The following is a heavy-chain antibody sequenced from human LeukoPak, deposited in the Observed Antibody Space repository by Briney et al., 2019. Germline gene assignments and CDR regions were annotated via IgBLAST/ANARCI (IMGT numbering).Heavy chain of an antibody. V-gene: IGHV3-9*03. Sequence: PGGSLRLSCAASGFTFDDYAMHWVRQAPGKGLEWVSGISWNSGSIGYADSGKGRFTISRDNAKNSLYLQMNSLRAEDMALYYCAKDYDSSGYYPYFDYWGQGTLVTVSS. D-gene: IGHD3-22*01. CDR3: AKDYDSSGYYPYFDY. J-gene: IGHJ4*02. CDR2: ISWNSGSI. CDR1: GFTFDDYA.